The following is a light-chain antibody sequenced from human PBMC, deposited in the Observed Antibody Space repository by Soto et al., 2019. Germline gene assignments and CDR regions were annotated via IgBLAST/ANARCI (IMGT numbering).Light chain of an antibody. CDR3: QQFGSSLYT. V-gene: IGKV3-20*01. J-gene: IGKJ2*01. Sequence: EIVLTQSPGTLSLSPGERATLSCRASQSVSSSYLAWYQQKPGQAPRLLIYDASSRATGIPDRFSGSGSGTDFTLTISRLEPEDVAVYYCQQFGSSLYTVGQGTKLEIK. CDR1: QSVSSSY. CDR2: DAS.